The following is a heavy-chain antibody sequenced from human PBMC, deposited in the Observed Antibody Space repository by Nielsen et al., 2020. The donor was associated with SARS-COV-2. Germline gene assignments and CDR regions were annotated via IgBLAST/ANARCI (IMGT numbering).Heavy chain of an antibody. CDR3: ARWSTTIVVGSFDY. Sequence: ASVKVSCKASGYTFTGYYMHWVRQAPGQGLEWMGWINPNSGGTNYAQKFQGRVTMTRDTSISTAYMELSRLRSDDTAVYYCARWSTTIVVGSFDYWGQGTLVTVSS. D-gene: IGHD3-22*01. CDR2: INPNSGGT. J-gene: IGHJ4*02. CDR1: GYTFTGYY. V-gene: IGHV1-2*02.